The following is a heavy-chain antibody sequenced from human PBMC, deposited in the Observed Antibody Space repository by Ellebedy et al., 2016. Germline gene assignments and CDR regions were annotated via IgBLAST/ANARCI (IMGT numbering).Heavy chain of an antibody. J-gene: IGHJ4*02. CDR1: GFTFSSYS. CDR2: ISSSSSYI. CDR3: AKAGEGGTYYDFWSGYYLDY. D-gene: IGHD3-3*01. Sequence: GESLKISXAASGFTFSSYSMNWVRQAPGKGLEWVSSISSSSSYIYYADSVKGRFTISRDNAKNSLYLQVNSLRAEDTAVYYCAKAGEGGTYYDFWSGYYLDYWGQGTLVTVSS. V-gene: IGHV3-21*04.